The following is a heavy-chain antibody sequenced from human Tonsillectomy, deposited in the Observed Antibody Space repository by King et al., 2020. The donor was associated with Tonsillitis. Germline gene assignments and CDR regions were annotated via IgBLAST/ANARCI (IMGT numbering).Heavy chain of an antibody. D-gene: IGHD1-1*01. CDR3: ARHKTGTTRKYYFDY. V-gene: IGHV4-39*01. Sequence: QLQESGPGLVRPSETLSLTCTVSGGSITRSSYYWGWIRQPPGKGLECIGRIYYSGSTYDNPSLKSRVTISVDTSKNQFSLKLSSVTAADTAVYYCARHKTGTTRKYYFDYWGQGTLVTVSS. CDR1: GGSITRSSYY. J-gene: IGHJ4*02. CDR2: IYYSGST.